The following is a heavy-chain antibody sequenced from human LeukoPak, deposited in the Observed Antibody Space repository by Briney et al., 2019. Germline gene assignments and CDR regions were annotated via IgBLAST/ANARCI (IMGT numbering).Heavy chain of an antibody. CDR2: INPNSGGT. J-gene: IGHJ4*02. CDR3: ASRAHYFVWGSYRS. V-gene: IGHV1-2*02. Sequence: ASVTVSCKASGYTFTGYYMHWVRQAPGQGLEWMGWINPNSGGTNYAQKFQGRVTMTRDTSISTAYMELSRLRYDDTDVYYCASRAHYFVWGSYRSWGQGTLVTVSS. D-gene: IGHD3-16*02. CDR1: GYTFTGYY.